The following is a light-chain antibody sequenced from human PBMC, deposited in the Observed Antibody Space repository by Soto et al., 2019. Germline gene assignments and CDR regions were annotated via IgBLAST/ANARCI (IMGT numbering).Light chain of an antibody. CDR1: QSVSSNF. Sequence: EIVLTQSPGTLSLSPGERATLSCRASQSVSSNFLAWYQQKPGQAPRLLIYGASSRATGIPDRFSGSGSGTDLTLTISRLEPEDFAVYYCQQYDTSPLTFGGGTKVDIK. V-gene: IGKV3-20*01. J-gene: IGKJ4*01. CDR3: QQYDTSPLT. CDR2: GAS.